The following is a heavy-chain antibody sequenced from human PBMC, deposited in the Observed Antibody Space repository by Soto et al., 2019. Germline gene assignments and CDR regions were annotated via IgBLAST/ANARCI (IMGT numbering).Heavy chain of an antibody. Sequence: GSGPTLVNPTHTLTLTCPFARLALTATVAREGSIGPPPGKALGWLALIYWNDDKRNVPSLMSRLTITKATSKNQEVLTMTKMDPVDTGTYYCAHSGPTSSWTRGSWFDPWGQGTLVTVSS. D-gene: IGHD6-13*01. CDR3: AHSGPTSSWTRGSWFDP. J-gene: IGHJ5*02. V-gene: IGHV2-5*01. CDR1: RLALTATVAR. CDR2: IYWNDDK.